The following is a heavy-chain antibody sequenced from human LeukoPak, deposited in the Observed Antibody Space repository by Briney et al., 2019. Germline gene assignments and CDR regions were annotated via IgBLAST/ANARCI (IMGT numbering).Heavy chain of an antibody. CDR3: AKATGYCSSTSCYMGGFDY. J-gene: IGHJ4*02. CDR2: ISGSGGST. Sequence: GGSLRLSCAASGFTFSSYAMSWVRQAPGKGLEWVSAISGSGGSTYYADSVKGRFTIPRDNSKNTLYLQMNSLRAEDTAVYYCAKATGYCSSTSCYMGGFDYWGQGTLVTVSS. V-gene: IGHV3-23*01. CDR1: GFTFSSYA. D-gene: IGHD2-2*02.